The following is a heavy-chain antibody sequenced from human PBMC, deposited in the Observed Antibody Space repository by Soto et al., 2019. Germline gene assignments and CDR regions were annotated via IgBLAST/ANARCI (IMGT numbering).Heavy chain of an antibody. V-gene: IGHV4-34*01. Sequence: PSETLSLTCAVYGGSFSGYYWSWIRQPPGKGLEWIGEINHSGSTNYNPSLKSRVTISVDTSKNQFSLKLSSVTAADTAVYYCARLPGITTFRRDYWGQGTLVT. J-gene: IGHJ4*02. CDR2: INHSGST. D-gene: IGHD1-1*01. CDR1: GGSFSGYY. CDR3: ARLPGITTFRRDY.